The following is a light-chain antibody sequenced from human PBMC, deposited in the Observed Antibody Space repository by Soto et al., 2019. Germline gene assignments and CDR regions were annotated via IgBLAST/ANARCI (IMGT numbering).Light chain of an antibody. Sequence: EIVWTQSRGSVFFGGWGTATLSCRASQSVSRSLTWYQQKPGQAPRLLIYDASTRATGIPPRFSGSGSGTDFTLTISSIEPEDFAVYYCKQRSNSFGGGTKVDIK. J-gene: IGKJ4*01. CDR1: QSVSRS. CDR2: DAS. V-gene: IGKV3-11*01. CDR3: KQRSNS.